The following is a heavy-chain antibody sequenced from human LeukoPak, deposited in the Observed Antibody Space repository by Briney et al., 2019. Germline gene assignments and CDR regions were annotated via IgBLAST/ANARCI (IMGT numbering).Heavy chain of an antibody. CDR2: INPNSGGT. CDR3: ARLHPGLWFGESDFDY. D-gene: IGHD3-10*01. Sequence: GASVKVSCKASGYTFTGYYMHWVRQAPGQGLEWMGWINPNSGGTNYAQKFQGRVTMTRDTSISTAYMELSRLRSDDTAVYYCARLHPGLWFGESDFDYWGQGTLVTVSS. CDR1: GYTFTGYY. J-gene: IGHJ4*02. V-gene: IGHV1-2*02.